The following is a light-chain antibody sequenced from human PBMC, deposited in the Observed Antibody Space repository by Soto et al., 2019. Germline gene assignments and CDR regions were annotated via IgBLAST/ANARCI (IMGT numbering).Light chain of an antibody. J-gene: IGKJ4*01. Sequence: EIVLTQSPGTLSLSPGERATLSCRASQSVSSSYLAWYQQKPGQAPRLLIYGASSRATGIPDRFSGSGSGTNFTLTISRLEPEAFAVYYCQQYGSSPLTFGGGTKVEI. CDR2: GAS. CDR1: QSVSSSY. CDR3: QQYGSSPLT. V-gene: IGKV3-20*01.